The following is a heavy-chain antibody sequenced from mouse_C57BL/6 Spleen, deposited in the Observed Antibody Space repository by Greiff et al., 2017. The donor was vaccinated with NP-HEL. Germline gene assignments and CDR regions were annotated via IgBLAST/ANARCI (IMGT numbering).Heavy chain of an antibody. CDR3: ARRGTGTTWFAY. Sequence: EVQLQQSGPELVKPGASVKISCKASGYTFTDYYMNWVKQSHGKSLEWIGDINPNNGGTSYNQKFKGKATLTVDKSSSTAYMELRSLTSEDSAVYYCARRGTGTTWFAYWGQGTLVTVSA. V-gene: IGHV1-26*01. CDR2: INPNNGGT. J-gene: IGHJ3*01. CDR1: GYTFTDYY. D-gene: IGHD4-1*01.